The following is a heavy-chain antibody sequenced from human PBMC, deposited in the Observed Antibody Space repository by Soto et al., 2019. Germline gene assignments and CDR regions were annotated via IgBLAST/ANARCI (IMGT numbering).Heavy chain of an antibody. V-gene: IGHV1-69*13. Sequence: SVKVSCKASGGTFSSYAISWVRQAPGQGLEWMGGIIPIFDTANYAQKFQGRVTITADESTSTAYMELSSLRSEDTAVYYCARHDCISSSFNDSSYYGMDAWGQGTRLTFSS. J-gene: IGHJ6*02. CDR3: ARHDCISSSFNDSSYYGMDA. CDR1: GGTFSSYA. CDR2: IIPIFDTA. D-gene: IGHD2-2*01.